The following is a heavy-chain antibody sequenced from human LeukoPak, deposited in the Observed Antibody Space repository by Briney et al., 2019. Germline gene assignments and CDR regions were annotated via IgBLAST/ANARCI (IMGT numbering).Heavy chain of an antibody. CDR3: ARMTNNYDSGTYQSDAFDI. CDR1: GYSFTDYW. CDR2: IDPSDSYT. D-gene: IGHD3-10*01. V-gene: IGHV5-10-1*01. J-gene: IGHJ3*02. Sequence: GESLKISCKGSGYSFTDYWISWVRQTPVKGLEWMGRIDPSDSYTSYKKAFQGHVAISVDKSISTAYLQWSSLKASDTAMYFCARMTNNYDSGTYQSDAFDIWGQGTMVTVSP.